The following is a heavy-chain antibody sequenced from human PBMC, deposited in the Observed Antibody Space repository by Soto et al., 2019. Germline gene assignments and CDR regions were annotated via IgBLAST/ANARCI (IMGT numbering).Heavy chain of an antibody. D-gene: IGHD6-6*01. V-gene: IGHV3-13*01. CDR3: ARGRIAARPGQTAHYWYFDL. CDR2: IGTAGDT. J-gene: IGHJ2*01. CDR1: GFTFSSYD. Sequence: GGSLRLSCAASGFTFSSYDMHWVRQAPGKGLEWVSAIGTAGDTYYPGSVKGRFTISRENAKNSLYLQMNSLRAGDTAVYYCARGRIAARPGQTAHYWYFDLWGRGTLVTVSS.